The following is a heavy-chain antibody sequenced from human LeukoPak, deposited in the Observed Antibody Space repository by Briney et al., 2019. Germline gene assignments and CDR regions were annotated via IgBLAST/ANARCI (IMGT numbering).Heavy chain of an antibody. V-gene: IGHV3-7*04. Sequence: PGGSLRLSCAASGFTFSSCEMNWVRQAPGKGLEWVANIKQDGSEKYYVDSVKGRFTISRDNAKNSLYLQMNSLRAEDTAVYYCARDGGGWTYFDYWGQGTLVTVSS. D-gene: IGHD6-19*01. CDR3: ARDGGGWTYFDY. CDR1: GFTFSSCE. CDR2: IKQDGSEK. J-gene: IGHJ4*02.